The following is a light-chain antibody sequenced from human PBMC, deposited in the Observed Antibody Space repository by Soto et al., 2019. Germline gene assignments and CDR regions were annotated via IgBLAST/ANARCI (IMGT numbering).Light chain of an antibody. CDR1: QSIRSF. J-gene: IGKJ1*01. V-gene: IGKV1-5*01. CDR2: DAS. CDR3: QQYNSYSGT. Sequence: DIQLTQSPCTLSASVGDRVTITCRAGQSIRSFLAWYQQKPGKAPKILIYDASSLESGVPSRFSGSGSGTEFTLTISSLQPDDFATYYCQQYNSYSGTFGQGTKV.